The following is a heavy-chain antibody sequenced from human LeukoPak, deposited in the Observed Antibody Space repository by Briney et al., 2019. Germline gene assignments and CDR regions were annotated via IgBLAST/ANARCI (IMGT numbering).Heavy chain of an antibody. CDR1: GFTFSSYA. J-gene: IGHJ4*02. Sequence: GGSLRLSCAASGFTFSSYAMSWVRQAPGKGLEWVSAISGSGGSTYYADSVKGRFTISRDNSKNTLYLQMNSPRAEDTAVYYCAKGWYGGNSRMYGCFDYWGQGTLVTVSS. CDR2: ISGSGGST. V-gene: IGHV3-23*01. D-gene: IGHD4-23*01. CDR3: AKGWYGGNSRMYGCFDY.